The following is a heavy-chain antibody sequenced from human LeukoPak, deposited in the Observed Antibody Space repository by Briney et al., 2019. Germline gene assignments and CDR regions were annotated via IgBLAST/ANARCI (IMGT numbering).Heavy chain of an antibody. V-gene: IGHV3-20*04. Sequence: GGSLRLSCAASGFTFDDYGMSWVRQAPGKGLEWVSGINWNGGSTGYADSVKGRFTISRDNAKNSLYLQINSLRAEDTAVYYCARDFRWPTVTTYYYYYMDVWGKGTTVTVSS. J-gene: IGHJ6*03. CDR3: ARDFRWPTVTTYYYYYMDV. CDR1: GFTFDDYG. CDR2: INWNGGST. D-gene: IGHD4-17*01.